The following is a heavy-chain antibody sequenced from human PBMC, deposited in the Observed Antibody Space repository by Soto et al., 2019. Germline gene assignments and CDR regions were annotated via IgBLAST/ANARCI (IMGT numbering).Heavy chain of an antibody. D-gene: IGHD3-10*01. CDR1: GGSFSGYY. J-gene: IGHJ5*02. CDR2: INHSGST. Sequence: SETLSLTCAVYGGSFSGYYWSWIRQPPGKGLEWIGEINHSGSTNYNPSLKSRVTISVDTSKNQFSLKLSSVTAADTAVYYCARGRTMVRGEHRRFDPWGQGTLVTVSS. V-gene: IGHV4-34*01. CDR3: ARGRTMVRGEHRRFDP.